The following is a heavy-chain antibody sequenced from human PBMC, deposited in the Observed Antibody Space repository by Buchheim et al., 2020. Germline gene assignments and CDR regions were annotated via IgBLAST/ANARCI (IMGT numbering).Heavy chain of an antibody. Sequence: EVQLVESGGGLVQPGGSLRVSCTGSGFTFASYAMTWVRQGPGKGLEWVSTISGSRGYTYYADSVKGRFTISRDNSENTVYLQMNSLRAEDAAVYYCAKDLGFGYSSGWYGGDYWGQGTL. CDR2: ISGSRGYT. CDR3: AKDLGFGYSSGWYGGDY. D-gene: IGHD6-19*01. CDR1: GFTFASYA. V-gene: IGHV3-23*04. J-gene: IGHJ4*02.